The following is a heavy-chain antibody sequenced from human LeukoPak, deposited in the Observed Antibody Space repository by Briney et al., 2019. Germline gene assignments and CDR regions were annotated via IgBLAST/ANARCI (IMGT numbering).Heavy chain of an antibody. J-gene: IGHJ4*02. CDR1: GFTFDDYG. CDR3: ARDRRYCSGGSCTRGNDY. V-gene: IGHV3-20*04. Sequence: GGSLRLSCAASGFTFDDYGMSWVRQAPGKGLEWVSGINWNGGSTGYADSVEGRFTISRDNAKNSLYLQMNSLRAEDTALYYCARDRRYCSGGSCTRGNDYWGQGTLVTVSS. D-gene: IGHD2-15*01. CDR2: INWNGGST.